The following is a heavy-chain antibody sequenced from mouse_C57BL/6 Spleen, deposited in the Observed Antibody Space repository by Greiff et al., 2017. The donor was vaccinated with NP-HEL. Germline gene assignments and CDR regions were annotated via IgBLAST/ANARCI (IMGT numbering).Heavy chain of an antibody. V-gene: IGHV5-6*01. Sequence: EVKVVESGGDLVKPGGSLKLSCAASGFTFSSYGMSWVRQTPDKRLEWVATISSGGSYTYYPDSVKGRFTISRDNAKNTLYLQMSSLKSEDTAMYYCAILYYYGSSYLFDYWGQGTTLTVSS. CDR2: ISSGGSYT. J-gene: IGHJ2*01. D-gene: IGHD1-1*01. CDR3: AILYYYGSSYLFDY. CDR1: GFTFSSYG.